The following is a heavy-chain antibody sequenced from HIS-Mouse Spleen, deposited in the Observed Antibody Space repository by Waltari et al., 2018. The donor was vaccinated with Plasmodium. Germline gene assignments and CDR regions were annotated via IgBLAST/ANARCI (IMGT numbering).Heavy chain of an antibody. CDR1: GLTVSSTY. CDR2: IYSGGST. V-gene: IGHV3-66*01. Sequence: EVQLVESGGGLVQPGGSLRLSCAASGLTVSSTYMSWVRQAPGKGLEWVSVIYSGGSTYYADSWKGRFTISRDNSKNTLYLQMNSLRAEDTAVYYCARLGIPHVDTAMAVGYWGQGTLVTVSS. D-gene: IGHD5-18*01. CDR3: ARLGIPHVDTAMAVGY. J-gene: IGHJ4*02.